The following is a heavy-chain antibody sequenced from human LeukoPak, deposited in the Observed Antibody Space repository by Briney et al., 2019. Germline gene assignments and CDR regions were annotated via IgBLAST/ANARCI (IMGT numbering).Heavy chain of an antibody. J-gene: IGHJ4*02. CDR3: ARQFYSYGYSYFDY. CDR2: IYYSGST. V-gene: IGHV4-59*08. Sequence: PSGTLSLTCTVSGGSISNYYWSWIRQPPGKGLEWIGYIYYSGSTNYNPSLKSRVTISVDTSKNQFSLKLSSVTAADTAVYYCARQFYSYGYSYFDYWGQGTLVTVSS. D-gene: IGHD5-18*01. CDR1: GGSISNYY.